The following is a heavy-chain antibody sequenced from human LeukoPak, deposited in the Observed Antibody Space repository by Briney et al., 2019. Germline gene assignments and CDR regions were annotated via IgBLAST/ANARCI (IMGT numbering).Heavy chain of an antibody. J-gene: IGHJ6*03. CDR1: GGSFSGYY. CDR2: INHSGST. V-gene: IGHV4-34*01. Sequence: SETLSLTCAVYGGSFSGYYWSWIRQPPGKGLEWIGEINHSGSTNYNPSLKSRVTISVDTSKNQFSLKLSSVTAADTAVYYCARTQYYYYYMDVWGKGTTVTISS. CDR3: ARTQYYYYYMDV.